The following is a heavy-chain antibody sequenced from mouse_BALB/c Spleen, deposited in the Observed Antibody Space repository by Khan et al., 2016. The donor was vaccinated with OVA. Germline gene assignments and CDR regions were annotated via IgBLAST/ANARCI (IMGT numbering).Heavy chain of an antibody. CDR2: ISSGGSYP. CDR3: ARQYSHSPMDY. CDR1: GFTFSSFG. D-gene: IGHD2-12*01. Sequence: EVELVQSGGALVKPGGSLKLSCTAAGFTFSSFGMSWVRQTPDKRLEWVATISSGGSYPYYPDSVKGRFTFSRDNANNTLYMQMSSLRSEDSAMYYCARQYSHSPMDYWGQGTSVTVSS. V-gene: IGHV5-6*01. J-gene: IGHJ4*01.